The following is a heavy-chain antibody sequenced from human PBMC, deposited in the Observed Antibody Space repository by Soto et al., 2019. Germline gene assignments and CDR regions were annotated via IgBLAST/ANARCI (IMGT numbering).Heavy chain of an antibody. V-gene: IGHV4-59*01. Sequence: PSETLSLTCTASGGSISSYYWSWIRQPPGKGLEWIGYIYYSGSTNYNPSLKSRVTISVDTSKNQFSLKLSSVTAADTAVYYCAREMDSSRWFDPWGQGTLVTVSS. CDR3: AREMDSSRWFDP. CDR1: GGSISSYY. J-gene: IGHJ5*02. CDR2: IYYSGST. D-gene: IGHD6-13*01.